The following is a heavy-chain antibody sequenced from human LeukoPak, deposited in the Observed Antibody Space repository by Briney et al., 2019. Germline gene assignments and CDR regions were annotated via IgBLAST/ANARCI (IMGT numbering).Heavy chain of an antibody. CDR2: INPNSGGT. J-gene: IGHJ4*02. Sequence: GASVKVSCKASGYIFTGYYMHWVRQAPGQGLEWMGWINPNSGGTNFAQKFQGRVTMTRDTSISTAYMELSRLTSDDTAVYYCARHPYSGSYHFDYWGQGTLVTVSS. CDR1: GYIFTGYY. CDR3: ARHPYSGSYHFDY. V-gene: IGHV1-2*02. D-gene: IGHD1-26*01.